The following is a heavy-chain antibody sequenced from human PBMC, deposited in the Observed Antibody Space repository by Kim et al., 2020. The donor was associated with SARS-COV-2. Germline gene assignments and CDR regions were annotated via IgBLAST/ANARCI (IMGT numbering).Heavy chain of an antibody. CDR1: GYTLRDYY. CDR3: SREEAANWNYQDQ. Sequence: ASVKVSCKASGYTLRDYYFNWVRQAPGQGLEWMGRISPYNGKTDYAQNVQGRVTLTIDTSTSTAYMELRNLRSDDTAVYYCSREEAANWNYQDQWGQGTRLTLSS. D-gene: IGHD1-7*01. V-gene: IGHV1-18*01. CDR2: ISPYNGKT. J-gene: IGHJ4*02.